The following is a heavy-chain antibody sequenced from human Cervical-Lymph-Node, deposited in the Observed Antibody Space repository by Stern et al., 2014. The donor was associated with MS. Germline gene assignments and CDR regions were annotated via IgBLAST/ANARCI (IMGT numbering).Heavy chain of an antibody. CDR1: GFTFSSYN. CDR2: IRSSGRTV. V-gene: IGHV3-48*01. J-gene: IGHJ4*02. CDR3: VGGFDH. Sequence: EVQLVESGGGLVQPGGSLRLSCAVSGFTFSSYNMNWVRQAPGKGLEWVSYIRSSGRTVYYADSVKGRFTISRDNVKNSLDLQMNSLRADDTAVYYCVGGFDHWGQGTLVTVSS.